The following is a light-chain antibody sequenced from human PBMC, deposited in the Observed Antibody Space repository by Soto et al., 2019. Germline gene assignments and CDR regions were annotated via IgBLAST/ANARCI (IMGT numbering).Light chain of an antibody. CDR1: SSDIGNYNY. V-gene: IGLV2-14*01. J-gene: IGLJ2*01. Sequence: QSALTQPASVSGSPGQSITISCTGTSSDIGNYNYVSWYQQHPGKAPKLMIYEVSNRPSGVSYRFSGSKSGYTASLTISGLQAEDEADYYCSSYTISSTVIFGGGTQLTVL. CDR3: SSYTISSTVI. CDR2: EVS.